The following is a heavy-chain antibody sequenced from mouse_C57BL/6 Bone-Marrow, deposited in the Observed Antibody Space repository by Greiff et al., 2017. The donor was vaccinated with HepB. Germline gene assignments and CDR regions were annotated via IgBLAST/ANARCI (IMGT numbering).Heavy chain of an antibody. Sequence: QVQLQQPGAELVKPGASVKLSCKASGYTFTSYWMHWVKQRPGRGLEWIGRFDPNSGGTKYNEKFKSKATLTVDKPSSTAYMKLSSLTSEDSAVYYCASADYYYGGYWGQGTTLTVSS. CDR1: GYTFTSYW. J-gene: IGHJ2*01. CDR2: FDPNSGGT. D-gene: IGHD1-1*01. V-gene: IGHV1-72*01. CDR3: ASADYYYGGY.